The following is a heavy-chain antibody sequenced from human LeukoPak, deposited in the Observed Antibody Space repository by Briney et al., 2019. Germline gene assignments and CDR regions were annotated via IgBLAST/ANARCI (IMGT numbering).Heavy chain of an antibody. D-gene: IGHD3-10*01. CDR3: ARAGSGSYHLDY. J-gene: IGHJ4*02. CDR1: GFILSGYG. V-gene: IGHV3-48*01. Sequence: GGSLRLSCAASGFILSGYGMNWVRQAPGKGLEWVSFISASSSTIYYADSVKGRFTISRDNSKNTLYLQMNSLRAEDTAVYYCARAGSGSYHLDYWGQGTLVTVSS. CDR2: ISASSSTI.